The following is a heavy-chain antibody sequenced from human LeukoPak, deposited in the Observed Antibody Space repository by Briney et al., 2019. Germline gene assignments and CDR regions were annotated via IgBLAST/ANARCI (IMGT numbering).Heavy chain of an antibody. J-gene: IGHJ4*02. CDR1: GGIFSSYG. V-gene: IGHV1-69*13. Sequence: SVKVSCKASGGIFSSYGISWVRQAPGQGLEWMGGIIPIFGTANYAQKFQGRVTITADESTSTAYMELSSLRSEDTAVYYCARDRDSYGSGSYYNGPFDYWGQGTLVTVSS. D-gene: IGHD3-10*01. CDR2: IIPIFGTA. CDR3: ARDRDSYGSGSYYNGPFDY.